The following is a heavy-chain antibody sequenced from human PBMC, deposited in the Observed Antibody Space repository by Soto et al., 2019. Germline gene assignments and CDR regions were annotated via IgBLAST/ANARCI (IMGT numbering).Heavy chain of an antibody. Sequence: QVQLQESGPGLVKPSETLSLTRTVSGDSVSSYKWSWIRQTPGKGLEWIGYIDNNGGTSYNPSLRSRVTMSVDTSTKQFSLRLNSVTAADTVVYYGVRQGFGALHGLVDVWGQGTTVTVSS. CDR3: VRQGFGALHGLVDV. V-gene: IGHV4-59*08. CDR2: IDNNGGT. D-gene: IGHD3-10*01. J-gene: IGHJ6*02. CDR1: GDSVSSYK.